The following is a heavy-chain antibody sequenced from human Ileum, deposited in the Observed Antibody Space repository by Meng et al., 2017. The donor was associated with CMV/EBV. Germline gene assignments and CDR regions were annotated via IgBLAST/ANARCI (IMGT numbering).Heavy chain of an antibody. CDR3: ARDRITIFGVVIIPYGMDV. J-gene: IGHJ6*02. V-gene: IGHV3-53*01. CDR1: GFTVSSNY. D-gene: IGHD3-3*01. Sequence: GGSLRLSCAASGFTVSSNYMSWVRQAPGKGLEWVSVIYSGGSTYYADSVKGRFTISRDNSKNTLYLQMNSLRAEDTAVYYCARDRITIFGVVIIPYGMDVWGQGTTVTVSS. CDR2: IYSGGST.